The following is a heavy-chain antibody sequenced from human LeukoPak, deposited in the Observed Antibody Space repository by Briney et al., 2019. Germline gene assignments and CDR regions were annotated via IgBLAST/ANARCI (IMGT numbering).Heavy chain of an antibody. Sequence: PGGSRRLSCAASGFTFSSYAMSWVRQAPGKGLEWVSAISGSGGSTYYADSVKGRFTISRDNSKNTLYLQMNSLRAEDTAVYYCARDIVVVVAATRSDAFDIWGQGTMVTVSS. CDR3: ARDIVVVVAATRSDAFDI. CDR2: ISGSGGST. J-gene: IGHJ3*02. D-gene: IGHD2-15*01. CDR1: GFTFSSYA. V-gene: IGHV3-23*01.